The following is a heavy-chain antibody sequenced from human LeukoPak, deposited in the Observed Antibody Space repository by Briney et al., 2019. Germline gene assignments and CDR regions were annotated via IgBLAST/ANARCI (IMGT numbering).Heavy chain of an antibody. Sequence: GESLKISCKGSGYTFTGYYMHWVRQAPGQGLEWMGIINPSGGSTSYAQKFQGRVTMTRDTSTSTVYMELSSLRSEDTAVYYCARQYSSSSDYWGQGTLVTVSS. V-gene: IGHV1-46*01. D-gene: IGHD6-6*01. CDR1: GYTFTGYY. CDR3: ARQYSSSSDY. J-gene: IGHJ4*02. CDR2: INPSGGST.